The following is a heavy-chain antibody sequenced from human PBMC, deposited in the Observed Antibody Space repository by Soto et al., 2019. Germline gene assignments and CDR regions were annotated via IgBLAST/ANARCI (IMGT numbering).Heavy chain of an antibody. D-gene: IGHD1-26*01. CDR1: GGSFSGYY. CDR2: INHSGST. CDR3: ARVGRNPVYNY. J-gene: IGHJ4*02. Sequence: PSETLSLTCAVYGGSFSGYYWSWIRQPPGKGLEWIGEINHSGSTNYNPSLKSRVTISVDTSKNQFSLKLSSVTAADTAVYYCARVGRNPVYNYWGQGXLVTVSS. V-gene: IGHV4-34*01.